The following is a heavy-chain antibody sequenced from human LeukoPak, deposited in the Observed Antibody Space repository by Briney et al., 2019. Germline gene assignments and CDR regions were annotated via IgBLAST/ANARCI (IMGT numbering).Heavy chain of an antibody. V-gene: IGHV3-30*02. CDR3: AKGFRSAYFDY. J-gene: IGHJ4*02. CDR2: IRYDGRNK. CDR1: GFTFSSYD. Sequence: GGSLRLSCAASGFTFSSYDMHWVRQAPGKGLEWVTFIRYDGRNKYYADSVKGRFTISRDNSKNTLYLQMNSLRAGDTAVYYCAKGFRSAYFDYWGQGTLVTVSS.